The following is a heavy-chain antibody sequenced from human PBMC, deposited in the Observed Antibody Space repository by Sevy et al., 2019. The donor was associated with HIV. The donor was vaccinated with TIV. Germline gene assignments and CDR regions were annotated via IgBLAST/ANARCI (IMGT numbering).Heavy chain of an antibody. V-gene: IGHV3-21*06. CDR2: ISGLSNYI. CDR1: EFTFSSFN. J-gene: IGHJ4*02. D-gene: IGHD1-26*01. CDR3: ARGPPDGSYDYFDY. Sequence: GGSLRLSCAASEFTFSSFNMNWVRQAPGKGLEWVSSISGLSNYIYYAESLKGRFIISRDNAKNTLYLQMNSLRADDTAVYYCARGPPDGSYDYFDYWGQGTLVTVSS.